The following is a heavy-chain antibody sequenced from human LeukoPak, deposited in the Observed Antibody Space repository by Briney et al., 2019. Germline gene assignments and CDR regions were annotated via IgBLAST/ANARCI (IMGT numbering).Heavy chain of an antibody. D-gene: IGHD1-26*01. Sequence: SETLSLTCTVSGYSISSGYYWGWIRQPPGKGLEWIGSIYHSGSTYYNPSLKSRVTISVDTSKNQFSLKLSSVTAADTAVYYCAKEIYSRSFHTPDAFDIWGQGTMVTVSS. J-gene: IGHJ3*02. CDR2: IYHSGST. CDR1: GYSISSGYY. V-gene: IGHV4-38-2*02. CDR3: AKEIYSRSFHTPDAFDI.